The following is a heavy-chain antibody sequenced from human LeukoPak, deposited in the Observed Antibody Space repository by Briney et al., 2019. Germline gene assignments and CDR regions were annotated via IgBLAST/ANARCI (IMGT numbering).Heavy chain of an antibody. Sequence: GGSLRLSCAASGFTFSSYSMNWVRQAPGKGLEWVSSISSSSSSYIYYADSVKGRFTISRDNAKNSLYLQMNSLRAEDTAVYYCARVNYDSSGYYLVWEGYYYYYGMDVWGQGTTVTVSS. J-gene: IGHJ6*02. CDR2: ISSSSSSYI. CDR1: GFTFSSYS. CDR3: ARVNYDSSGYYLVWEGYYYYYGMDV. V-gene: IGHV3-21*01. D-gene: IGHD3-22*01.